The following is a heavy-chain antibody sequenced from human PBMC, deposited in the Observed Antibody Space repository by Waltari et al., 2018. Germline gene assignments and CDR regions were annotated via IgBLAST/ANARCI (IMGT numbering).Heavy chain of an antibody. Sequence: QVQLQESGPGLVKPSETLSLTCAVSGYSISSGYYWGWIRQPPGKGLEWIGSIYHSGSTYYNPSLRSRVTISVDTSKDQFSLKLRSVTAADTAVYYCARVTGDCSGGSCNWFDPWGQGTLVTVSS. CDR2: IYHSGST. J-gene: IGHJ5*02. CDR1: GYSISSGYY. CDR3: ARVTGDCSGGSCNWFDP. V-gene: IGHV4-38-2*01. D-gene: IGHD2-15*01.